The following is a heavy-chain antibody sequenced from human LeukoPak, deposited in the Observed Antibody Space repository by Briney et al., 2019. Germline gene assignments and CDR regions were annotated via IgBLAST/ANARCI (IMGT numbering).Heavy chain of an antibody. J-gene: IGHJ6*02. CDR3: AKDGPSMDV. V-gene: IGHV3-30*18. CDR2: ISYDGSNK. CDR1: GFTFSSYG. Sequence: GGSLRLSCAASGFTFSSYGTHWVRQAPGKGLEWVAVISYDGSNKYYADSVKGRFTISRDNSKNTLYLQMNSLRAEDTAVYYCAKDGPSMDVWGQGTTVTVSS.